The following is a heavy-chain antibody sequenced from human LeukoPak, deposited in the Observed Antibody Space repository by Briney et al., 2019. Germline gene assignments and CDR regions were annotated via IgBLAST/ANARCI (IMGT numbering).Heavy chain of an antibody. J-gene: IGHJ4*02. CDR1: GYTFTGYY. D-gene: IGHD1-26*01. CDR2: INPNSGGT. V-gene: IGHV1-2*02. Sequence: GASVKVSCKASGYTFTGYYMHWVRQAPAQGLEWMGWINPNSGGTNYAQKFQGRVTMTRDTSISTAYMELSRLRSDDTAVYYCARDPSGSYPYCDYWGQGTLVTVSS. CDR3: ARDPSGSYPYCDY.